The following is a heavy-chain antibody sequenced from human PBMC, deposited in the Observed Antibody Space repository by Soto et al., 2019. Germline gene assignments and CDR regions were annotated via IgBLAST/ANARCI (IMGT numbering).Heavy chain of an antibody. CDR1: GGTFSSYA. D-gene: IGHD3-22*01. CDR3: ASLYDSSGPRFGWFDP. J-gene: IGHJ5*02. Sequence: ASVKVSCKASGGTFSSYAISWVRQAPGQGLEWMGGIIPIFGTANYAQKFQGRVTITADESTSTAYMELSSLRSEDTAVYYCASLYDSSGPRFGWFDPWGQGTLVTVSS. V-gene: IGHV1-69*13. CDR2: IIPIFGTA.